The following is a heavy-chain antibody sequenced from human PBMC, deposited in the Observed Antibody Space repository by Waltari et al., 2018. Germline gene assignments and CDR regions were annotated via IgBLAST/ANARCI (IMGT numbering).Heavy chain of an antibody. D-gene: IGHD3-9*01. CDR1: GFTFSSYS. V-gene: IGHV3-21*01. CDR2: ISSSRSYI. J-gene: IGHJ4*02. CDR3: ARVGYFDWLLPIDY. Sequence: EVQLVESGGGLVKPGGSLRLSCAASGFTFSSYSMNWVRQAPGKGLEWVSSISSSRSYIYYADSVKGRFTISRDNAKNSLYLQMNSLRAEDTAVYYCARVGYFDWLLPIDYWGQGTLVTVSS.